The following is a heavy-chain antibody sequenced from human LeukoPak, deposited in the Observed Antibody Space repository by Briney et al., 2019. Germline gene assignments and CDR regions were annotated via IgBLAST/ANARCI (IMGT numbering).Heavy chain of an antibody. J-gene: IGHJ6*03. CDR2: ISGSGGST. D-gene: IGHD2/OR15-2a*01. CDR1: GFTFSSYA. CDR3: AKKKGSIPGYYYYMDV. Sequence: PGGSLRLSCAASGFTFSSYAMSWVRQAPGKGLELVSAISGSGGSTYYADSVKGRFTISRDNSKNTLYLQMNSLRAEDTAVYCCAKKKGSIPGYYYYMDVWGKGTTVTVSS. V-gene: IGHV3-23*01.